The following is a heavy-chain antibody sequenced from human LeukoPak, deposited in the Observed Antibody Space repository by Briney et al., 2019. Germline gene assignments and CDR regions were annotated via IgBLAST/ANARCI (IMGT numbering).Heavy chain of an antibody. CDR3: AKEKATMVRGVIISPSFDY. Sequence: GGSLRLSCAASGFTFSSYGMHWVRQAPGKGLEWVAVIWYDGSNKYYADSVKGRFTISRDNSKNTLYLQMNSLRAEDTAVYYCAKEKATMVRGVIISPSFDYWGQGTLVTVSS. D-gene: IGHD3-10*01. CDR2: IWYDGSNK. J-gene: IGHJ4*02. V-gene: IGHV3-30*02. CDR1: GFTFSSYG.